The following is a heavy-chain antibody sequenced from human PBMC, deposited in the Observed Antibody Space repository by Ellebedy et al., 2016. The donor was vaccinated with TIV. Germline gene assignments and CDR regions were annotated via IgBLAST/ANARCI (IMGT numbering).Heavy chain of an antibody. CDR3: ARSDNTLYAYSGNSDFDY. D-gene: IGHD1-26*01. V-gene: IGHV1-46*01. CDR2: INPSGGST. CDR1: GYTFSSYY. J-gene: IGHJ4*02. Sequence: AASVTVSCKASGYTFSSYYMLWVRQPPGHGLEWMGVINPSGGSTSYAQKLQVRVTMTRDTSTSTVYMELSSLRSEDTAVYYCARSDNTLYAYSGNSDFDYWGQGTLVTVSS.